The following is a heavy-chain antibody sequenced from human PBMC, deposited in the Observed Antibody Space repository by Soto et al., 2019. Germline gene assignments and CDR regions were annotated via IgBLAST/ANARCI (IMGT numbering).Heavy chain of an antibody. Sequence: SETLSLTCTVSGGSISSSSYYWGWIRQPPGKGLEWIGSIYYSGSTYYNPSLKSRVTISVDTSKNQFSLKLSSVTAADTAVYYCARVGPLGDILTGPILHLDYWGQGTLVTVSS. CDR2: IYYSGST. D-gene: IGHD3-9*01. V-gene: IGHV4-39*01. CDR3: ARVGPLGDILTGPILHLDY. J-gene: IGHJ4*02. CDR1: GGSISSSSYY.